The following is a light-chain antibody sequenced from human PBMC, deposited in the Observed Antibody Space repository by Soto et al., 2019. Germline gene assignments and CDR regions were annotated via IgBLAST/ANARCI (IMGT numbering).Light chain of an antibody. V-gene: IGLV2-14*01. CDR3: SSYSISSTLHYV. J-gene: IGLJ1*01. Sequence: QSVLAQPASVSGSPGQSITISCTGSSSDVGAYNSVSWYQQHPGEAPKLMIYEVSNRPSRISNRFSGSKSGITASLTISGLQAEDEADYYCSSYSISSTLHYVFGTGTKSPS. CDR1: SSDVGAYNS. CDR2: EVS.